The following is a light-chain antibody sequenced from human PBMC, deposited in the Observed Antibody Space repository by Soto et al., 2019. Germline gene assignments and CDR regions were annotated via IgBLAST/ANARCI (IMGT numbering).Light chain of an antibody. CDR1: NIGRKI. J-gene: IGLJ1*01. CDR3: QVWDSSRDHPV. V-gene: IGLV3-21*02. Sequence: SCELTQPPSWSVAPGQTAKITCGGNNIGRKIVHWYQQKPGQAPVVVVYDDSDRPSGIPERISGSNSGNTATLTISRVEAGDEADYYCQVWDSSRDHPVFGTGTKV. CDR2: DDS.